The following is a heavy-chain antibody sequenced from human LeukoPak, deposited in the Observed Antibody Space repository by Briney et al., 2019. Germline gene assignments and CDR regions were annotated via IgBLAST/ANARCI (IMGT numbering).Heavy chain of an antibody. CDR1: GGSISSSSHY. Sequence: PSETLSLTCTVSGGSISSSSHYWGWIRQSPGKGLEWIGCIFYSGSTYYNPSLTSRVTISVDTSKNQFSLKLSSVTAADTALYYCARRLNLSWPFDYRGQGTLVTVSS. J-gene: IGHJ4*02. CDR2: IFYSGST. V-gene: IGHV4-39*01. CDR3: ARRLNLSWPFDY. D-gene: IGHD2-15*01.